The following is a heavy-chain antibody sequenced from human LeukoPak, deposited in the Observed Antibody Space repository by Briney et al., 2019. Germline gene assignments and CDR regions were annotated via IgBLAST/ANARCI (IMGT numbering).Heavy chain of an antibody. V-gene: IGHV4-59*08. Sequence: SETLSLTCAVSGGSISSYYWSWIRQPPGKGLEWIGYIYYSGSTNYNPSLKSRVTISVDTSKNQFSLKLSSVTAADTAVYYCARSGGLQYWYWGQGTLVTVSS. CDR1: GGSISSYY. D-gene: IGHD3-9*01. CDR3: ARSGGLQYWY. CDR2: IYYSGST. J-gene: IGHJ4*02.